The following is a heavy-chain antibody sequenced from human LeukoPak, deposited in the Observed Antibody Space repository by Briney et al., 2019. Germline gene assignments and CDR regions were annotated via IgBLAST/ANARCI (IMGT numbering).Heavy chain of an antibody. CDR3: AKDSAVLLWFGELSLDY. CDR1: GFTFSSYA. CDR2: ISGSGGST. J-gene: IGHJ4*02. D-gene: IGHD3-10*01. Sequence: PGRSLRLSCAASGFTFSSYAMSWVRQAPGKGLEWVSAISGSGGSTYYADSVKGRFTISRDNSKNTLYLQMNSLRAEDTAVYYCAKDSAVLLWFGELSLDYWGQGTLVAVSS. V-gene: IGHV3-23*01.